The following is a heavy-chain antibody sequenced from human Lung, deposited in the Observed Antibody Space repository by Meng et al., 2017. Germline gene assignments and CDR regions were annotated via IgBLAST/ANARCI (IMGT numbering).Heavy chain of an antibody. CDR3: ARGPTTMAHDFDY. J-gene: IGHJ4*02. CDR2: INHSGST. D-gene: IGHD4-11*01. V-gene: IGHV4-34*01. Sequence: GQLQQSGAGLLKPSETLSLTCVVAGGSFSDYYWSWIRQPPGKGLEWIGEINHSGSTNYNPSLESRATISVDTSQNNLSLKLSSVTAADSAVYYCARGPTTMAHDFDYWGQGTLVTVSS. CDR1: GGSFSDYY.